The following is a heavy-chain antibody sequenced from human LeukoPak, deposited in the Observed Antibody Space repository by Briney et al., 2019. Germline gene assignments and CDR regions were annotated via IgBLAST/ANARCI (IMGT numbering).Heavy chain of an antibody. D-gene: IGHD3-16*01. J-gene: IGHJ4*02. V-gene: IGHV4-59*08. CDR1: GGSISSYY. Sequence: PSETLSLTCTVSGGSISSYYWSWIRPPPGKELEWIGYIYYSGSTNYNPSLKSRVTISVDTSKNQFSLKLSSVTAADTAVYYCARSGVGGRLTYWGQGTLVTVSS. CDR2: IYYSGST. CDR3: ARSGVGGRLTY.